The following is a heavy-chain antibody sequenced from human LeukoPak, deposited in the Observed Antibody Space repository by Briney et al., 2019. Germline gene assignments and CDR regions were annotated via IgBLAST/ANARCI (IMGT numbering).Heavy chain of an antibody. J-gene: IGHJ4*02. Sequence: ASVKVSCKASGYILTSYGISWVRQAPGQGLEWVGWISAYNGNTNYAQNVQDRVTLTTDTSTTTAYVELRSLRSDDTAVYYCARALPGAYCGTTTCFSDHWGQGTLVTVSS. CDR2: ISAYNGNT. V-gene: IGHV1-18*01. CDR3: ARALPGAYCGTTTCFSDH. D-gene: IGHD2-2*01. CDR1: GYILTSYG.